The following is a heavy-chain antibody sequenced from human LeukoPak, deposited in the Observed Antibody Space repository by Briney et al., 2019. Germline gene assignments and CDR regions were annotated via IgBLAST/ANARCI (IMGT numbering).Heavy chain of an antibody. J-gene: IGHJ6*02. V-gene: IGHV1-2*02. CDR1: GYTFTGYY. D-gene: IGHD2-15*01. CDR3: ASGVVVVAATWSSYYYGMDV. CDR2: INPNSGGT. Sequence: ASVKVSCKASGYTFTGYYMHWVRQAPGQGLEWMVWINPNSGGTNYAQKFQGRVTMTRDTSISTAYMELSRLRSDDTAVYYCASGVVVVAATWSSYYYGMDVWGQGTTVTVSS.